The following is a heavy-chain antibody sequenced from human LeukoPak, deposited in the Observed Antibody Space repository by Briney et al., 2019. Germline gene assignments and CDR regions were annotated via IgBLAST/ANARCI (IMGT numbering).Heavy chain of an antibody. D-gene: IGHD3-22*01. CDR2: IYYSGST. J-gene: IGHJ2*01. V-gene: IGHV4-39*01. Sequence: PSETLSLTCTVSGGSIGSSSYYWGWIRQPPEKGLEWIGSIYYSGSTYYNPSLKSRVTISVDTSKNQFSLKVSSVTAADTAVYYCAGRKSSGYDLWGRGTLVTVSS. CDR1: GGSIGSSSYY. CDR3: AGRKSSGYDL.